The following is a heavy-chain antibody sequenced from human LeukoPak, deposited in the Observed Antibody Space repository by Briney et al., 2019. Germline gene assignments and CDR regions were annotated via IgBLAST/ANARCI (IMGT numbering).Heavy chain of an antibody. Sequence: ASVKVSCKASGYNFNTYGISWVRQAPGQGLEWMGWISSSTGNTKYAQKLQDRVTMTTDTSTSTAYLYLWNLRSDDTAVYYCVRLPLGYCSSTSCLDWGQGTLVTVSS. D-gene: IGHD2-2*01. CDR1: GYNFNTYG. V-gene: IGHV1-18*01. CDR3: VRLPLGYCSSTSCLD. J-gene: IGHJ4*02. CDR2: ISSSTGNT.